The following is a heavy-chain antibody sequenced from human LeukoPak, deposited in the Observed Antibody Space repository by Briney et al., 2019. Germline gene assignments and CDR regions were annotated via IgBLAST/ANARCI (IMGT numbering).Heavy chain of an antibody. J-gene: IGHJ3*02. CDR2: IYPGDSDT. D-gene: IGHD3-22*01. Sequence: GESLKISCKGSGYSFTTYWIGWARQLPGKGLEWMGIIYPGDSDTRYNPSFQGQASISADKSISTASLQWSSLKASDTAMFYCARFYDSGGYYAFDIWGQGTMVTVSS. V-gene: IGHV5-51*01. CDR1: GYSFTTYW. CDR3: ARFYDSGGYYAFDI.